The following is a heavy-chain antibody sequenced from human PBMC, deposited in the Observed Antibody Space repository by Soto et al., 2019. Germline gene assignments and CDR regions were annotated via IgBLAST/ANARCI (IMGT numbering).Heavy chain of an antibody. V-gene: IGHV3-74*01. CDR3: ARGWEAYYYGSGSYFSYGMDV. D-gene: IGHD3-10*01. Sequence: LSLTCAASGFTFSSYWMHWVRQAPGKGLVWVSRINSDGSSTSYADSVKGRFTISRDNAKNTLYLQMNSLRAEDTAVYYCARGWEAYYYGSGSYFSYGMDVWGQGTTVTVSS. J-gene: IGHJ6*02. CDR2: INSDGSST. CDR1: GFTFSSYW.